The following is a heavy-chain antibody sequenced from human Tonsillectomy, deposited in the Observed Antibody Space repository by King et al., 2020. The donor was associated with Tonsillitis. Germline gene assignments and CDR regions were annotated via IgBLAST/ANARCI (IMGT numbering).Heavy chain of an antibody. CDR2: IIPILNSP. Sequence: QLVQSGAEVTKPGSSVKVSCEASGGTFSNYAISWVRQAPGQGLEWMGGIIPILNSPTYAQKFQGRVTITADESTSTVYMELSSLRSEDTAVYYCARGGRIVVVTAQYYYYYYMDVWGKGTTVTVSS. D-gene: IGHD2-21*02. CDR3: ARGGRIVVVTAQYYYYYYMDV. V-gene: IGHV1-69*12. J-gene: IGHJ6*03. CDR1: GGTFSNYA.